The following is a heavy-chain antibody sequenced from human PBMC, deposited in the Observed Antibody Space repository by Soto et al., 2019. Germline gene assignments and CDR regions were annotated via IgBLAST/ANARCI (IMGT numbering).Heavy chain of an antibody. J-gene: IGHJ4*02. CDR1: GGSISSYY. CDR3: VKSRGGNNFDFFD. V-gene: IGHV4-59*01. D-gene: IGHD5-12*01. CDR2: IYYSGTT. Sequence: SETLSLTCTVSGGSISSYYWSWIRQPPGKGLEWIGYIYYSGTTNYNPSLKSRVTISVDTSKNQFSLKLSSLSADDTAVYYCVKSRGGNNFDFFDWGQGALVTVSS.